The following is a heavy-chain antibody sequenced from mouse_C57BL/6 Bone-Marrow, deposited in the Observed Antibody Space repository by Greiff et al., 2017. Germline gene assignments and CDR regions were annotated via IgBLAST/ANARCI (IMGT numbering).Heavy chain of an antibody. J-gene: IGHJ4*01. D-gene: IGHD2-10*02. CDR3: ARQYEYYAMDY. V-gene: IGHV5-6*01. Sequence: EVKVVESGGDLVKPGGSLKLSCAASGFTFSSYGMSWVRQTPDKRLEWVAAISSGGSYTYYPDSVKGRFTISRDNAKNTLYLQMSSLKSEDTAMYYCARQYEYYAMDYWGQGTSVTVSS. CDR2: ISSGGSYT. CDR1: GFTFSSYG.